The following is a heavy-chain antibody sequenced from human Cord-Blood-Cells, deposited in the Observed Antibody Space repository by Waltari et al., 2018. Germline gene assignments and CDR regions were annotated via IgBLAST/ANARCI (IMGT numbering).Heavy chain of an antibody. CDR2: IYTSGST. J-gene: IGHJ2*01. V-gene: IGHV4-4*07. Sequence: QVQLQESGPGLVKPSETLSLTCPLPGGSIRSYYWRWIRQPAGKGLEWIGRIYTSGSTNYNPSLKSRVTMSVDTSKNQFSLKLSSVTAADTAVYYCARDGYYWYFDLWGRGTLVTVSS. D-gene: IGHD5-12*01. CDR1: GGSIRSYY. CDR3: ARDGYYWYFDL.